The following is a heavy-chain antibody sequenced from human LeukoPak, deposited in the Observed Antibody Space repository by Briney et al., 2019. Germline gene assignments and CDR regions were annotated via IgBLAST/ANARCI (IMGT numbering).Heavy chain of an antibody. Sequence: GGSLRLSCTASGFTFSSYGIHWVRQAPGKGLEWVAFMRYDGSNEYYADFVKGRFTISRDNSKNTLYLQMNSLRADDTAVYYCAREGITMVRGGLMDVWGKGTTVTISS. J-gene: IGHJ6*03. CDR2: MRYDGSNE. V-gene: IGHV3-30*02. D-gene: IGHD3-10*01. CDR3: AREGITMVRGGLMDV. CDR1: GFTFSSYG.